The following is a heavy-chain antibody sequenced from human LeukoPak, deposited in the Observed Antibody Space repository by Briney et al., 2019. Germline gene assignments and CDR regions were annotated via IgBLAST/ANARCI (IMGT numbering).Heavy chain of an antibody. CDR3: ARGVWSGYSVAWLETNYFDY. CDR1: GFTFSSYA. V-gene: IGHV3-30*01. D-gene: IGHD3-3*01. CDR2: ISYDGSNK. J-gene: IGHJ4*02. Sequence: GGSLRLSCAASGFTFSSYAMHWVRQAPGKGLEWVAVISYDGSNKYYADSVKGRFTISRDNSKYTLYLQMNSLRAEDTAVYYCARGVWSGYSVAWLETNYFDYWGQGTLVTVSS.